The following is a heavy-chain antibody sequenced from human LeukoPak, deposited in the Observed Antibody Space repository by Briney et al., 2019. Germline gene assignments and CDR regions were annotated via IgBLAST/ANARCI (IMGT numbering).Heavy chain of an antibody. J-gene: IGHJ1*01. D-gene: IGHD1-26*01. CDR1: GYTFTTYG. CDR2: ISAYNGNT. Sequence: ASVKVSCKASGYTFTTYGISWVRQAPGQGLEWMGWISAYNGNTKYAQKLQGRVTMTTDTSTSTAYMELKSLRSDDTAVYYCARDQMRGSYYGYFQHWGQGTLVTVPS. CDR3: ARDQMRGSYYGYFQH. V-gene: IGHV1-18*01.